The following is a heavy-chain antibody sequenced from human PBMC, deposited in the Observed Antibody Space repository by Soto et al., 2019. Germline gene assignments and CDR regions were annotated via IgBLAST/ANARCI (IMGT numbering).Heavy chain of an antibody. CDR3: ASVSAAQYYYGMDA. CDR1: EFTFSTYW. D-gene: IGHD4-4*01. Sequence: EVQLVESGGGLVQPGGSLRLSCAASEFTFSTYWMHWVHQAPGKGLEWVARIDTTGSTTTYAGSVQGRFTISRDNAKNTLYLQMPSVRDEDTAVYYCASVSAAQYYYGMDAWGLGTTVTVSS. V-gene: IGHV3-74*01. J-gene: IGHJ6*02. CDR2: IDTTGSTT.